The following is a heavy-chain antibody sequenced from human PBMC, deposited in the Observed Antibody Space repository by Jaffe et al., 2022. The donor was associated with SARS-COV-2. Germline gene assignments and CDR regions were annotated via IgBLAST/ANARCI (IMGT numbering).Heavy chain of an antibody. V-gene: IGHV3-23*01. CDR1: GFAFRNYA. CDR2: ISGRGDTT. J-gene: IGHJ3*01. CDR3: VKDRTVPWDAFDL. Sequence: EVQLLESGGGLVQPGGSLRLSCAASGFAFRNYAVNWVRQAPGQGLEWVSVISGRGDTTLYSASVEGRFTLSRDDSKNTVFLQLTSLRADDTAIYYCVKDRTVPWDAFDLWGQGTMVTVSS. D-gene: IGHD2-8*02.